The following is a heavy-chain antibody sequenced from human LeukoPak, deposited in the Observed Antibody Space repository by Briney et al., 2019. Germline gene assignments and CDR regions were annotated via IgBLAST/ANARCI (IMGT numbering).Heavy chain of an antibody. D-gene: IGHD6-13*01. J-gene: IGHJ2*01. CDR3: ARGPYSSSWYWYFDL. V-gene: IGHV3-20*04. CDR2: INWNGRST. Sequence: GGSLRLSCAASGFTFDDYGMSWVRHAPGKGLEWVSGINWNGRSTYFADSVKGRFTISRDNAKDSLYLQMNSLRVEDTAFYYCARGPYSSSWYWYFDLWGRGTLVTVSS. CDR1: GFTFDDYG.